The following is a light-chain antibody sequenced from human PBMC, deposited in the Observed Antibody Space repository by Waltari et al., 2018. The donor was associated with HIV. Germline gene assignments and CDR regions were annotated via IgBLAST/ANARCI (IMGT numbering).Light chain of an antibody. J-gene: IGLJ3*02. V-gene: IGLV4-69*01. CDR2: LNSDGSH. CDR1: SGHSSYA. Sequence: QLVLTQSPSASASLGASVKLTCTLSSGHSSYAIAWHQQQPEKGPRYLMKLNSDGSHSKVDGIPYRFSGSSSGAGRYLTISSLQSEDEADYYCQTWGTGIRVFGGGTKLTVL. CDR3: QTWGTGIRV.